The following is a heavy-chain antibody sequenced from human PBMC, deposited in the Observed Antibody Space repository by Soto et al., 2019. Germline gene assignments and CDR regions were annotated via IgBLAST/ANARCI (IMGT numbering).Heavy chain of an antibody. V-gene: IGHV3-11*01. CDR2: ISSSGSTI. CDR1: GFTFSDYY. J-gene: IGHJ5*02. D-gene: IGHD2-2*01. CDR3: ARENIVVVPAAANGPRGFGWFDP. Sequence: GGSLRLSCAASGFTFSDYYMSWIRQAPGKGLEWVSYISSSGSTIYYADSVKGRFTISRDNAKNSLYLQMNSLRAEDTAVYYCARENIVVVPAAANGPRGFGWFDPWGQGTLVTVSS.